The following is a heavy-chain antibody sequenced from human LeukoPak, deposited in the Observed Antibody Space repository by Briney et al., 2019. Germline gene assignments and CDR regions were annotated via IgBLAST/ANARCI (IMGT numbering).Heavy chain of an antibody. V-gene: IGHV1-46*01. CDR3: ARDARPSYDTSGYYFPGDY. J-gene: IGHJ4*02. D-gene: IGHD3-22*01. CDR1: GYTFTSFY. CDR2: INPSGGTT. Sequence: APVKISCKASGYTFTSFYIHWVRQAPGQGLEWMAIINPSGGTTRYAQKFQGRVTVTRDTSTSTVYMELSSLRSEDTAVYYCARDARPSYDTSGYYFPGDYWGQGTLVTVSS.